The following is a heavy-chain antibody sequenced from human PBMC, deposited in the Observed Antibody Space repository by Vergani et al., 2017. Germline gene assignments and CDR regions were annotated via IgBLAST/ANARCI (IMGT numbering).Heavy chain of an antibody. V-gene: IGHV3-23*04. CDR2: ISGSGGST. CDR3: ARALSRGSYPFEY. CDR1: GFTFSSYA. Sequence: EVQVVESGGGLVQPGGSLRLSCAASGFTFSSYAMSWVRQAPGKGLEWVSAISGSGGSTYYADSVKGRFTISRDNSKNTLYLQMNSLRAEDTAVYYCARALSRGSYPFEYWGQGTLVTVSS. J-gene: IGHJ4*02. D-gene: IGHD1-26*01.